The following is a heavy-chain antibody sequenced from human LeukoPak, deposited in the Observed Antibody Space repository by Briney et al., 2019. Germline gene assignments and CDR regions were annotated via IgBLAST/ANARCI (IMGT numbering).Heavy chain of an antibody. CDR2: IYYSGST. CDR1: GGSISSYY. D-gene: IGHD5-12*01. Sequence: PSETLSLTCTVSGGSISSYYWSWIRQPPGKGLEWIGYIYYSGSTNYNPSLKSRVTISVDTSKNQFSLKLSSVTAADTAVYYCARHAGSGHSGYDYVVYYYGMDVWGQGTTVTVSS. V-gene: IGHV4-59*08. CDR3: ARHAGSGHSGYDYVVYYYGMDV. J-gene: IGHJ6*02.